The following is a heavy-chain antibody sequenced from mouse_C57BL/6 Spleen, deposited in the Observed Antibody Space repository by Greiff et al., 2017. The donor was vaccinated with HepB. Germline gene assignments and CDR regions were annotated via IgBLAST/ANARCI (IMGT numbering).Heavy chain of an antibody. CDR3: AKESPTGPRFAY. CDR2: IYTRSGNT. J-gene: IGHJ3*01. CDR1: GYTFTSYG. Sequence: VQLQQSGAELARPGASVKLSCKASGYTFTSYGISWVKQRTGQGLEWIGEIYTRSGNTYYNEKFKGKATLTTDKSSSTAYMALRSLTSEDSAVYFCAKESPTGPRFAYWGQGTLVTVAA. V-gene: IGHV1-81*01. D-gene: IGHD2-10*01.